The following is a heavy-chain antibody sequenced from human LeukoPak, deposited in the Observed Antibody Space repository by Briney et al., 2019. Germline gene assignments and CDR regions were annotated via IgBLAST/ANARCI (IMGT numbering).Heavy chain of an antibody. CDR3: ARGGPKCGGDCFDY. J-gene: IGHJ4*02. CDR2: MNPYNGNT. CDR1: TYTFTNYD. D-gene: IGHD2-21*01. V-gene: IGHV1-8*01. Sequence: EASVKVSCKASTYTFTNYDINWLRQATGQRLEWMGWMNPYNGNTGYAQKFQGRVTMTRNTSINTAYMELSSLRSGDTAVYFCARGGPKCGGDCFDYWGQGTLVTVSS.